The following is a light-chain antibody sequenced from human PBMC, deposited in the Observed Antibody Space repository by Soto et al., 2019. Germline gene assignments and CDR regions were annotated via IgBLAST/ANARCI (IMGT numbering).Light chain of an antibody. J-gene: IGLJ1*01. CDR3: GSWDHSVSGFV. Sequence: QSVLTQPPSVSAAPGQKVTISCSGSTSNIGNNYVSWFQQLPGTAPKLIIYQSNRRPSGIPDRFSGSKSGTSATLGITGLQTGDEADYYCGSWDHSVSGFVFGTGTKPTVL. V-gene: IGLV1-51*02. CDR2: QSN. CDR1: TSNIGNNY.